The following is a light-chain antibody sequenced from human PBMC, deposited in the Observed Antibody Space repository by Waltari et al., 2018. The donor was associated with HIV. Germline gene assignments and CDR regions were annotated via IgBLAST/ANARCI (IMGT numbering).Light chain of an antibody. CDR1: RGIGNY. J-gene: IGKJ4*01. CDR2: AAS. V-gene: IGKV1-9*01. Sequence: DIQLTQSLSFLSASVGARVTITCRPSRGIGNYLAWYQQKPGKAPKLLIYAASTLQSGVPLRFSGSAAETEVTLPISCQRPEDFAAFYCQQLKTYPLTLGGGTSVEIK. CDR3: QQLKTYPLT.